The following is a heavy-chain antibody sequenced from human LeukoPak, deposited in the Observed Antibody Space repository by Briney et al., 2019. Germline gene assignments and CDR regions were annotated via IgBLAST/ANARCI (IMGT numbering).Heavy chain of an antibody. CDR1: GFSVSSNY. CDR3: ARGYHDAFDI. D-gene: IGHD2-2*01. V-gene: IGHV3-66*01. CDR2: IYSGGDE. Sequence: SGGSLRLSCVVSGFSVSSNYINWVRQAPGKGLEWVSVIYSGGDEYFADAVKGRFTLSRDNAKNTLYLQMNSLRAEDTAVYYCARGYHDAFDIWGQGTMVTVSS. J-gene: IGHJ3*02.